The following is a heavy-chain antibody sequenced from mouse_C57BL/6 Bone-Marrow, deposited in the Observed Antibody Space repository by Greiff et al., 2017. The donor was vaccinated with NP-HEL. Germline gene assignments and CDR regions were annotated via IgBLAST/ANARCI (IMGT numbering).Heavy chain of an antibody. CDR1: GYTFTDYE. Sequence: QVQLQQSVAELVRPGASVTLSCKASGYTFTDYEMHWVKQTPVHGLEWIGAIDPETGGTAYNQKFKGKAILTADKSSSTAYMELRSLTSEDSAVYYCTRELGPWYFDVWGTGTTVTVSS. D-gene: IGHD4-1*01. V-gene: IGHV1-15*01. CDR2: IDPETGGT. J-gene: IGHJ1*03. CDR3: TRELGPWYFDV.